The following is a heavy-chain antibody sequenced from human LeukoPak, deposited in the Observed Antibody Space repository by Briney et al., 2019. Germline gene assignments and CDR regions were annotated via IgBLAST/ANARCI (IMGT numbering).Heavy chain of an antibody. CDR3: AKVGGGFNPTLYFDF. Sequence: GGSLRLSCAASRFTFSNDAMSWVRRAPGKGLEWVTAISGSGGSTFYADSVKGRFTISRDNSKNTLYLQMNSLRADDTAVYYCAKVGGGFNPTLYFDFWGQGTLVTVSS. CDR2: ISGSGGST. J-gene: IGHJ4*02. V-gene: IGHV3-23*01. CDR1: RFTFSNDA. D-gene: IGHD3-16*01.